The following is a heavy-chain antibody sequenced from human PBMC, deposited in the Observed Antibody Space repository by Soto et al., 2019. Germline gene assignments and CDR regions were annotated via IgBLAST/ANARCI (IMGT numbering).Heavy chain of an antibody. D-gene: IGHD5-18*01. CDR3: ARGIYTEMVPYYFDY. V-gene: IGHV1-18*01. J-gene: IGHJ4*02. CDR1: GYTFSNYG. CDR2: ISAYNGDK. Sequence: ASVKVSCKASGYTFSNYGINWVRQAPGQGLEWMGWISAYNGDKKYVQKFQGRVTMTTDTSTSTAYMELRSLISDDTAVYYCARGIYTEMVPYYFDYWGQGTLVTVSS.